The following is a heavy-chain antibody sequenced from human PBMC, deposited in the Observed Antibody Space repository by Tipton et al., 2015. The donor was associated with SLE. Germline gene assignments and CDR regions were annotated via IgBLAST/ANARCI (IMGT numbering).Heavy chain of an antibody. CDR1: GGSVSGHY. CDR3: ARGAITYYYDSSGRRWFDP. V-gene: IGHV4-34*01. CDR2: INHSGRT. D-gene: IGHD3-22*01. J-gene: IGHJ5*02. Sequence: TLSLTCAVYGGSVSGHYWSWIRQPPGKGLEWIGEINHSGRTNYNPSLKSQLTISVDTSKNQFSLKLSSVTAADTAVYYCARGAITYYYDSSGRRWFDPWGQGTLVTVSS.